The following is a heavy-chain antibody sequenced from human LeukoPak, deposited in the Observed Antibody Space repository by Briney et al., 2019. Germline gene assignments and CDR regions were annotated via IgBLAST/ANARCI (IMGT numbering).Heavy chain of an antibody. CDR2: ISGSGGST. V-gene: IGHV3-23*01. J-gene: IGHJ4*02. CDR1: GFTFSSYA. Sequence: PGGSLRLSCAASGFTFSSYAMSWVRQAPGKGLEWVSAISGSGGSTYYADSVKGRFTISRDSSKNTLYLQMNSLRAEDTAVYYCAKGVTYYYDSSGYYVDYWGQGTLVTVSS. CDR3: AKGVTYYYDSSGYYVDY. D-gene: IGHD3-22*01.